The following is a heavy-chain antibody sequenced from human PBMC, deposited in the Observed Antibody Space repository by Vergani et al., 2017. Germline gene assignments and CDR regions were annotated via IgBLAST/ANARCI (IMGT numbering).Heavy chain of an antibody. CDR3: AKEPPRDFWSGYYNYYYYYMDV. CDR1: GFTFSSYW. CDR2: IKQDGSEK. Sequence: EVQLVESGGGLVQPGGSLRLSCAASGFTFSSYWMSWVRQAPGKGLEWVANIKQDGSEKYYVDSVKGRFTISRDNAKNSLYLQMNSLRAEDTAVYYCAKEPPRDFWSGYYNYYYYYMDVWGKGTTVTVSS. J-gene: IGHJ6*03. D-gene: IGHD3-3*01. V-gene: IGHV3-7*01.